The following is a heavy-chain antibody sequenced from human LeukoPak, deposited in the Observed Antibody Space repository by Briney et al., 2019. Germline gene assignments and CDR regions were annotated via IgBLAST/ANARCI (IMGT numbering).Heavy chain of an antibody. J-gene: IGHJ4*02. CDR3: ARDKRVVDY. Sequence: GGSLRLSRAASGFTFSDYYMIWIRQAPGKGLELVSYISGSSTYTNYADSVKGRFTISRDNAKNSLFLQMNSLRAEDTAVYYCARDKRVVDYWGQGTLVTVSS. CDR2: ISGSSTYT. V-gene: IGHV3-11*05. CDR1: GFTFSDYY.